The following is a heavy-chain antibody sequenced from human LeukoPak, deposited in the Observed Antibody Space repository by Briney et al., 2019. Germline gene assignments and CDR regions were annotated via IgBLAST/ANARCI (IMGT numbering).Heavy chain of an antibody. Sequence: PGGSLRLSCAASGFSFSSLAMSWVRQTPGKGLEWVSAITGSGGNTYYADSVKGRFTISRDNSKNTLYLQMNSMRADDTAVYYCAELGITMIGGVWGKGTTVTISS. CDR2: ITGSGGNT. J-gene: IGHJ6*04. CDR3: AELGITMIGGV. CDR1: GFSFSSLA. D-gene: IGHD3-10*02. V-gene: IGHV3-23*01.